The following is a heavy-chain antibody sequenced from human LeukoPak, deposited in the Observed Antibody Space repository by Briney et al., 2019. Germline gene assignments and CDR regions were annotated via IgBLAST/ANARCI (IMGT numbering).Heavy chain of an antibody. V-gene: IGHV3-7*01. CDR2: IKLDGSVI. CDR3: AKDSYSKGGY. Sequence: GGSLRLSCTASGFPFSSSWMTWVRQAPGKGLEWVANIKLDGSVINYVDSVKGRFTISRDNAKNSLFLQMTNLRVEDTAVYYCAKDSYSKGGYWGQGTLVTVSS. CDR1: GFPFSSSW. J-gene: IGHJ4*02. D-gene: IGHD6-13*01.